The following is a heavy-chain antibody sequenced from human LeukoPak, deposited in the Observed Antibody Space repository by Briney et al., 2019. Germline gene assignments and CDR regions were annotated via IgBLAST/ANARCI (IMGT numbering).Heavy chain of an antibody. D-gene: IGHD2-2*01. V-gene: IGHV3-23*01. J-gene: IGHJ3*02. CDR2: ISGSGGST. CDR1: GFTFSSYG. CDR3: AKAAASSTSLDI. Sequence: GGSLRLSCRASGFTFSSYGMSWVRQAPGKGLEWVSAISGSGGSTYYADSVKGRFTISRDNSKNTLYLQMNSLRAEDTAVYYCAKAAASSTSLDIWGQGTMVTVSS.